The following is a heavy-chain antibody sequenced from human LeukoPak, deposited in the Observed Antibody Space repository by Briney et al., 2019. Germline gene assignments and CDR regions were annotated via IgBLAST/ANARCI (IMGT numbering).Heavy chain of an antibody. J-gene: IGHJ6*03. Sequence: GGSLRLSCAASGFTFSNAWMSWVRQAPGKGLEWVGRIKSKTDGGTTDYAAPVKGRFTISRDDSKNTLYLQMNSLKTEDTAVYYCTLSLVPAAPGFYYMDVWGQGTTVTVSS. D-gene: IGHD2-2*01. CDR1: GFTFSNAW. V-gene: IGHV3-15*01. CDR2: IKSKTDGGTT. CDR3: TLSLVPAAPGFYYMDV.